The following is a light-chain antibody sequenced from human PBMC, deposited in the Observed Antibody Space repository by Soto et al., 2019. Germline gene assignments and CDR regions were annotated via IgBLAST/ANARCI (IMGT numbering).Light chain of an antibody. CDR1: QSVTSSF. Sequence: EVLLTQSPGTLSLSPGDRATLSCRASQSVTSSFLAWYQQKPGQAHRLRRDGTSSRATGIPDRFSGSGSGTDCTRTISRLEPEDFAVYDCQQYGSSPITVGQGTRLEIK. CDR3: QQYGSSPIT. V-gene: IGKV3-20*01. J-gene: IGKJ5*01. CDR2: GTS.